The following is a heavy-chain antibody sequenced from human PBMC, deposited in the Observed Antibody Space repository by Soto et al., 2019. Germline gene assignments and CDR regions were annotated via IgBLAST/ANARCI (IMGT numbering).Heavy chain of an antibody. CDR2: IYPGDSDT. Sequence: PGESLKISCKGSGYSFTNYWIAWVRQMPGKGLEWMGIIYPGDSDTRYSLSFQGRFTISRDNAKNSLYLQMNSLRAEDTAVYYCARDKGRVTTAWFGPWGQGTLVTVSS. D-gene: IGHD4-17*01. J-gene: IGHJ5*02. CDR1: GYSFTNYW. V-gene: IGHV5-51*01. CDR3: ARDKGRVTTAWFGP.